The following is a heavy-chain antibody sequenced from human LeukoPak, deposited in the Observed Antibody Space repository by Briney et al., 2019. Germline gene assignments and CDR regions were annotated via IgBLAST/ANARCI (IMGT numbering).Heavy chain of an antibody. Sequence: GGTLRLSCAASGFTFSSYGMSWVRQAPGKGLEWVSAISGSGGSTYYADSVKGRFTISRDNSKNTLYLQMNSLRAEDTAVYYCARGIEVGSGYMDVWGKGTTVTISS. CDR2: ISGSGGST. CDR3: ARGIEVGSGYMDV. J-gene: IGHJ6*03. D-gene: IGHD3-22*01. CDR1: GFTFSSYG. V-gene: IGHV3-23*01.